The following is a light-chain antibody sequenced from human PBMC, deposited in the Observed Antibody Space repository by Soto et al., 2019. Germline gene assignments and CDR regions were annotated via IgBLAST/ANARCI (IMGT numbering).Light chain of an antibody. CDR3: QQYNNWPRT. CDR1: QSVSGN. V-gene: IGKV3-15*01. J-gene: IGKJ1*01. CDR2: GAS. Sequence: EIVMTQSPATLSLSPGERATLSCRASQSVSGNLAWYQQKPGQAPRLLISGASTRATGIPARFSGSGSGTEFTLTISSLQSEDFAVYYCQQYNNWPRTFGQGTKVDIK.